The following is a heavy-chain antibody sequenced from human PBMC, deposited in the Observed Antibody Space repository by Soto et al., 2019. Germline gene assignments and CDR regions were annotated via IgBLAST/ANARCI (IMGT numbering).Heavy chain of an antibody. CDR1: GFTFSDFA. D-gene: IGHD6-19*01. Sequence: GGSLRLSCAASGFTFSDFAMRWVRQASGEGLEWVAVIWRDGNNKYYGDSMRGRFTISRDNSKNTVFLQMNSLRAEDTAVYYCASSIAVAGLIDYWGQGTVVTVSS. J-gene: IGHJ4*02. CDR2: IWRDGNNK. CDR3: ASSIAVAGLIDY. V-gene: IGHV3-33*01.